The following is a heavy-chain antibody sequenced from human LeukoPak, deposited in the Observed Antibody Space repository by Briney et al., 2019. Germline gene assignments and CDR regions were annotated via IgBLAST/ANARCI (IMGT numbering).Heavy chain of an antibody. CDR1: GFSFSDYY. D-gene: IGHD3-16*01. Sequence: PGGSLRLSCAASGFSFSDYYMSWIRQAPGRGLEWIAYTATGGSPTYYTESVRGRFTISRDNAKNSLYLQLSSLTPEDTAVYYCARDLMRWQLGWYFDLWGHGTLVTVSS. J-gene: IGHJ2*01. CDR2: TATGGSPT. CDR3: ARDLMRWQLGWYFDL. V-gene: IGHV3-11*04.